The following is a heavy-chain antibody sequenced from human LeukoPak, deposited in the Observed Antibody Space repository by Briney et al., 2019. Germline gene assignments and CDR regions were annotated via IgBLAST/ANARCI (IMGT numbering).Heavy chain of an antibody. CDR1: GFSVSSTY. Sequence: GGSLRLSCAASGFSVSSTYMSWVRQAPGKGLEWVSLMYSHGLTSYGDSVRGRFTISRDTSKNTLHLQMNSLRAEDTAIYYCVRDIGSYPPEKWGQGTLVTVSS. V-gene: IGHV3-53*01. CDR2: MYSHGLT. J-gene: IGHJ4*02. D-gene: IGHD1-26*01. CDR3: VRDIGSYPPEK.